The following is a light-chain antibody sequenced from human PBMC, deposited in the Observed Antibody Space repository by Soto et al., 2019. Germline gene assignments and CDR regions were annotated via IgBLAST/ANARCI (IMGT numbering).Light chain of an antibody. Sequence: EIVMTQSPATLSVSPGERDTLSCRASQSVSSNLAWYQQKPGQAPMLLIYGASTRAPGIPARFSGSGSGTEFTLTISSLQSEGFAVYSCQQYNNWPLTFGGGTKVEIK. CDR1: QSVSSN. V-gene: IGKV3-15*01. J-gene: IGKJ4*01. CDR2: GAS. CDR3: QQYNNWPLT.